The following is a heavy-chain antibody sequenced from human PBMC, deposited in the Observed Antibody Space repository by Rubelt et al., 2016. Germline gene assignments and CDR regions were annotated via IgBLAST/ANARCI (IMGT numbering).Heavy chain of an antibody. CDR1: GFDLSRYS. CDR3: AVGWESLNN. J-gene: IGHJ4*02. D-gene: IGHD1-26*01. CDR2: IKSDGRTT. V-gene: IGHV3-74*02. Sequence: EVQLVESGGGLVQPGGSLRVSCAASGFDLSRYSMNWVRQAPGKGQEWVSRIKSDGRTTSSADSVQGRFTISRDNAKNTLYLQMDGLRAEDTAVYYCAVGWESLNNWGQGTLVTVSS.